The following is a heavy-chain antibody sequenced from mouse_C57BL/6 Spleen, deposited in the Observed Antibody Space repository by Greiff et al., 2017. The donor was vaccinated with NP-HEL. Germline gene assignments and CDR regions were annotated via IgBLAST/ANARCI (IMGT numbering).Heavy chain of an antibody. Sequence: QVQLKQPGAELVRPGSSVKLSCKASGYTFTSYWMDWVKQRPGQGLEWIGNIYPSDSETHYNQKFKDKATLTVDKSSSTAYMQLSSLTSEDSAVYYCARGSTCYAMDYWGQGTSVTVSS. CDR2: IYPSDSET. CDR1: GYTFTSYW. D-gene: IGHD5-1*01. J-gene: IGHJ4*01. V-gene: IGHV1-61*01. CDR3: ARGSTCYAMDY.